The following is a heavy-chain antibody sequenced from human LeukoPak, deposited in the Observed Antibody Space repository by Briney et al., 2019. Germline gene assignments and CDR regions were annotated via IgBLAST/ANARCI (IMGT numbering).Heavy chain of an antibody. CDR3: ARYYDILTGYYYFDY. D-gene: IGHD3-9*01. V-gene: IGHV4-39*01. CDR2: IYYSGST. CDR1: SDSIYSSNYY. J-gene: IGHJ4*02. Sequence: PSETLSLTCTVSSDSIYSSNYYWGWIRQSPGKGLEWIGSIYYSGSTYYNSSLKSRVTISVDTSKNQFSLKLSSVTAADTAVYYCARYYDILTGYYYFDYWGQGTLVTVSS.